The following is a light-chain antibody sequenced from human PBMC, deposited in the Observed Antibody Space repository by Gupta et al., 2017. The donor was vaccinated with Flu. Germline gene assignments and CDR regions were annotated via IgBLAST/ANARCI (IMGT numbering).Light chain of an antibody. Sequence: KETIACSGNSSNIGSNYVYWFQRYPRTAPKLLILENDKHNSGIPDRFSGSNSDTSATMDITRLHAGEAADYYCCTWYCCRRAGVFGGGTKLTVL. V-gene: IGLV1-51*01. J-gene: IGLJ3*02. CDR3: CTWYCCRRAGV. CDR1: SSNIGSNY. CDR2: END.